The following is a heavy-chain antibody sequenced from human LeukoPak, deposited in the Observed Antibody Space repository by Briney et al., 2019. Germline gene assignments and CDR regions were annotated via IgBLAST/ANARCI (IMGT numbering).Heavy chain of an antibody. CDR3: ARSGHYHYYGLDV. V-gene: IGHV3-13*04. CDR1: GFTFSSYD. CDR2: IGTADDT. Sequence: GGSLRLSCAASGFTFSSYDMHWVRQTTGKGLEWVSAIGTADDTFYPDSVKGRFTISRDDAKNSLYLQMNNLRVGDTAVYYCARSGHYHYYGLDVWGQGTTVTVSS. J-gene: IGHJ6*02.